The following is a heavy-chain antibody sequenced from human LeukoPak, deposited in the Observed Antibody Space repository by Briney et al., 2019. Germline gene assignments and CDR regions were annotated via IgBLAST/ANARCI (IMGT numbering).Heavy chain of an antibody. CDR2: INHSGST. CDR3: ARGGLMVYAVRVQNDAIDI. Sequence: PSETLSLTCDVYVGSFSGYYWSWIRQPPGKGLEWIGEINHSGSTNYNPSLKSRVTISVDTSKNQFSLKLSSVTAADTAVYYCARGGLMVYAVRVQNDAIDIWGQGTMVTVSS. V-gene: IGHV4-34*01. CDR1: VGSFSGYY. J-gene: IGHJ3*02. D-gene: IGHD2-8*01.